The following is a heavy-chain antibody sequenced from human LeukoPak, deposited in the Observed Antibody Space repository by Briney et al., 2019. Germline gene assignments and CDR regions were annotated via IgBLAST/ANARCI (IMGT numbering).Heavy chain of an antibody. CDR1: GGSISSSSYY. V-gene: IGHV4-39*07. D-gene: IGHD6-19*01. CDR2: IYYSGST. Sequence: PSETLSLTCTVSGGSISSSSYYWGWIRQPPGKGLEWIGSIYYSGSTYYNPSLKSRVTISVDTSKNQFSLKLSSVTAADTAVYYCARVRVVLAVAGERYFDYWGQGTLVTVSS. J-gene: IGHJ4*02. CDR3: ARVRVVLAVAGERYFDY.